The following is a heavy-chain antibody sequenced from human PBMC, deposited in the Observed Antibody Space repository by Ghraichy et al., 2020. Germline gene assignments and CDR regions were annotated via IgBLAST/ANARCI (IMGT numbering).Heavy chain of an antibody. J-gene: IGHJ4*02. CDR3: ARCGSIFGVVILDY. Sequence: TLSLTCAVYGGSFSGYYWSWIRQPPGKGLEWIGEINHSGSTNYNPSLKSRVTISVDTSKNQFSLKLSSVTAADTAVYYCARCGSIFGVVILDYWGQGTLVTVSS. CDR2: INHSGST. D-gene: IGHD3-3*01. CDR1: GGSFSGYY. V-gene: IGHV4-34*01.